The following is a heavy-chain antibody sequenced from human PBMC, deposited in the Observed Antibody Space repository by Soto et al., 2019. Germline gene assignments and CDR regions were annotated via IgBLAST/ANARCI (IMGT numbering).Heavy chain of an antibody. Sequence: EVQLVESGGGLVKPGGSLRLSCAASGFTFSSYSMNWVRQAPGKGLEWVSSISSSSSYIYYADSVKGRFTISRDNAKNSLYLQMNRLRAEDTAVYYCARDLYDFWSGLRESFDYWGQGTLVTVSS. CDR3: ARDLYDFWSGLRESFDY. CDR2: ISSSSSYI. CDR1: GFTFSSYS. J-gene: IGHJ4*02. D-gene: IGHD3-3*01. V-gene: IGHV3-21*01.